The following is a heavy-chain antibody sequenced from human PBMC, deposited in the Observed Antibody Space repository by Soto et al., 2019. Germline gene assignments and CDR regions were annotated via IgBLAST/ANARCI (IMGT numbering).Heavy chain of an antibody. CDR3: ARGDSSGYFPF. CDR2: IYYNGST. V-gene: IGHV4-31*03. J-gene: IGHJ4*02. Sequence: TSETLSLTCTVSGDSISSGGYYWSWIRQHPGKGLEWIGYIYYNGSTYYGPSLKSRVTFSVDTSKFQFSLKLNSVTAADTAVYYCARGDSSGYFPFWGQGTLVTVSS. D-gene: IGHD3-22*01. CDR1: GDSISSGGYY.